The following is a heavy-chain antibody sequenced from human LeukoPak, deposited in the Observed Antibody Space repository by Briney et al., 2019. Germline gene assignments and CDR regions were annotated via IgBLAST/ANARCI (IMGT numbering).Heavy chain of an antibody. V-gene: IGHV1-46*01. CDR1: GYTFTSYY. D-gene: IGHD6-19*01. J-gene: IGHJ3*02. Sequence: ASVKVSCKASGYTFTSYYMHWVRQAPGQGLEWMGIINPSGGSTSYAQKFQGRVTMTRAPSTSTVYMELRSLRSEDTAVYYCARGAPLAVAGPDAFDIWGQGTMVTVSS. CDR3: ARGAPLAVAGPDAFDI. CDR2: INPSGGST.